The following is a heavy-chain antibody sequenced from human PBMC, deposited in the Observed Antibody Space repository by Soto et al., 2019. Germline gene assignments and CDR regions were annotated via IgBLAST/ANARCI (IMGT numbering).Heavy chain of an antibody. CDR1: RYIFTAYL. Sequence: QVQLVQSGAEVKEPGASAKVSCKAPRYIFTAYLMHWVRHAPGQGLAWMGWINPNNGATDYGLSFQDRVTITRDTSSSTAYMELSSLRSDDTAFYYGASHDPGARIDPWGQGTLVIVSS. CDR3: ASHDPGARIDP. D-gene: IGHD1-1*01. CDR2: INPNNGAT. V-gene: IGHV1-2*02. J-gene: IGHJ5*02.